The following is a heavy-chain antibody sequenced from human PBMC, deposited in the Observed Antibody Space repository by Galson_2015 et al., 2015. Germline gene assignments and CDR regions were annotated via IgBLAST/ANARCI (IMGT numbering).Heavy chain of an antibody. J-gene: IGHJ5*02. CDR2: IFSNDEK. V-gene: IGHV2-26*01. CDR3: ARIDFWSGYLFDP. D-gene: IGHD3-3*01. Sequence: WLAHIFSNDEKSYSTSLKSRLTISKDTSKSQVVLTMTNMDPVDTATYYCARIDFWSGYLFDPWGQGTLVTVSS.